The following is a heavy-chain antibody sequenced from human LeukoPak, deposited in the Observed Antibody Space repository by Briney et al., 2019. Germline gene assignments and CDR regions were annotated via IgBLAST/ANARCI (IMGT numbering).Heavy chain of an antibody. CDR1: GYSFTSYW. CDR3: ARQGLCLGGLRLRKKIQTWFAP. J-gene: IGHJ5*02. CDR2: IYPGDSDT. Sequence: GESLKIPCKGSGYSFTSYWIGWVRQMPGKGLEWMGIIYPGDSDTRYSPSFQGQVTISADKSISTAYLQWSSLKASDTAMYYCARQGLCLGGLRLRKKIQTWFAPGARETRVPFS. V-gene: IGHV5-51*01. D-gene: IGHD3-16*01.